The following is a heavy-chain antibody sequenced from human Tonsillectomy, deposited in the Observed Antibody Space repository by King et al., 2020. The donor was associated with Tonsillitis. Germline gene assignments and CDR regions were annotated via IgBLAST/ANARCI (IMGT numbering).Heavy chain of an antibody. CDR3: ARSDFLRFLYRFDT. J-gene: IGHJ5*02. CDR1: GLSVRSNY. CDR2: IYSAGST. D-gene: IGHD3-3*01. Sequence: VQLVESGGGLVQPGGSLRLSCAASGLSVRSNYLNWVRQAPGKRLEWVSVIYSAGSTYYADSVKGRFTISRDHSKNTVYLQMHSLRAEDTAMYYCARSDFLRFLYRFDTWGQGTLVTVSS. V-gene: IGHV3-66*01.